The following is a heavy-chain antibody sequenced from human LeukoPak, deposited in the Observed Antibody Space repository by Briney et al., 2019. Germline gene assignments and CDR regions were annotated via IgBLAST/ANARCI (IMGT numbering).Heavy chain of an antibody. CDR3: ARAGYSSSWYRSRYYYYYGMDV. CDR1: GGSFSGYY. J-gene: IGHJ6*02. CDR2: INHSGST. D-gene: IGHD6-13*01. V-gene: IGHV4-34*01. Sequence: SETLSLTCAVYGGSFSGYYWSWIRQPPGKGLGWIGEINHSGSTNYNPSLKSRVTISVDTSKNQLSLKLSSVTAADTAVYYCARAGYSSSWYRSRYYYYYGMDVWGQGTTVTVSS.